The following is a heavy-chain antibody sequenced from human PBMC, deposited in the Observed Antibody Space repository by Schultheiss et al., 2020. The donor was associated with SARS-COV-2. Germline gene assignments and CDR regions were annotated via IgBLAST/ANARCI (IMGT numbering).Heavy chain of an antibody. D-gene: IGHD3-16*02. CDR2: INPSGGST. CDR1: GYTFTGYY. Sequence: ASVKVSCKASGYTFTGYYMHWVRQAPGQGLEWMGIINPSGGSTSYAQKFQGRVTMTRDTSTSTVYMELSSLRSEDTAVYYCARETSGYPGFDYWGQGTLVTVSS. J-gene: IGHJ4*02. V-gene: IGHV1-46*01. CDR3: ARETSGYPGFDY.